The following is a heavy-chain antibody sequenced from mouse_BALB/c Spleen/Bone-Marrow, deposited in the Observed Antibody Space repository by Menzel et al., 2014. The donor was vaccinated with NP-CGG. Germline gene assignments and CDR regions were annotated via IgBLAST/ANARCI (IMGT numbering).Heavy chain of an antibody. Sequence: EVHLVESGGGLVQPGGSLKLSCAASGFDFRRYWMSWVRRAPGKGLEWIGEINPESSTINYTPSLKGKFIISRDNAKNALCLRMSKVGSEETGRYGCGRLGCYGWFGEWGQGAALAVSS. J-gene: IGHJ2*01. V-gene: IGHV4-1*02. CDR1: GFDFRRYW. CDR2: INPESSTI. D-gene: IGHD1-1*02. CDR3: GRLGCYGWFGE.